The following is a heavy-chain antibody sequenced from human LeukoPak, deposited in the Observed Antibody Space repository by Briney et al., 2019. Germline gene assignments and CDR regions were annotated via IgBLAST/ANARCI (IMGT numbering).Heavy chain of an antibody. Sequence: PGGSLRLSCAASGFTFSSYAMHWVRQAPGKGLEWVAVISYDGSNKYYADSVKGRFTISRDNSKNTLYLQMNSLRAEDTAVYYCARRHHNWDYWGQGTLVTVSS. CDR3: ARRHHNWDY. CDR2: ISYDGSNK. D-gene: IGHD5-24*01. J-gene: IGHJ4*02. V-gene: IGHV3-30-3*01. CDR1: GFTFSSYA.